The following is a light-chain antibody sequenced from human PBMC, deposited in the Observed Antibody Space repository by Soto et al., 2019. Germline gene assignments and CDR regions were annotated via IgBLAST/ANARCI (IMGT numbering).Light chain of an antibody. CDR1: QSVSSSY. CDR2: TAS. J-gene: IGKJ5*01. CDR3: QLYHNWPPIT. V-gene: IGKV3-15*01. Sequence: EIVLTQSPGTLSLSPGERATLSCRASQSVSSSYLAWYQQKPGQAPRLLMHTASSRATGTPARFSGSGSGTEFTLTISSLQSEDFAVYYCQLYHNWPPITFGQGTRREIK.